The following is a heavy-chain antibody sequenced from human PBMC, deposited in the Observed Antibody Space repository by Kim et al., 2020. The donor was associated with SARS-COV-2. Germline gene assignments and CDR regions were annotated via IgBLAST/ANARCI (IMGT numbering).Heavy chain of an antibody. CDR1: GFTFSSYG. D-gene: IGHD2-15*01. V-gene: IGHV3-30*18. CDR3: AKDSHSNYYGMDV. J-gene: IGHJ6*02. CDR2: ISYDGNNK. Sequence: GGSLRLSCAASGFTFSSYGIHWVRQAPGKGLEWVAGISYDGNNKNYADSVKGRFTISRDNSKNMLYLQMSGLRGEDTAVYYCAKDSHSNYYGMDVWGQETTVTLSS.